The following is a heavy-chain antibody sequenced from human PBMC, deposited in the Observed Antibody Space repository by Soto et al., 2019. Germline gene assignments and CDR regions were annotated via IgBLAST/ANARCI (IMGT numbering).Heavy chain of an antibody. CDR1: GGSISSYY. CDR3: ARGSSGFDY. V-gene: IGHV4-59*01. D-gene: IGHD3-22*01. J-gene: IGHJ4*02. CDR2: IYYSGST. Sequence: PSETLSLTCTVSGGSISSYYWSWIRQPPGKGLEWIGYIYYSGSTNYNPSLKSRVTISVDTSKNQFSLKLSSVTAADTAVYYCARGSSGFDYWGQGTLVTVSS.